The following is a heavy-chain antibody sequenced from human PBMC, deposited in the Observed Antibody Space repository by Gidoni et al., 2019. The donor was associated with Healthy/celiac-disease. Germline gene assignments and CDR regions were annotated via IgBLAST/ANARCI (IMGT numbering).Heavy chain of an antibody. Sequence: EVQLVESGGGLVKPGGSLSLSWAASGFPCSSDSMNWGRQAPGKVLEWVASISSSSYIYYADSVKGRFTSSRDNAKNSLYLQMNSLRAEDTAVYYCARHGSTSLTFDPWGQGTLVTVSS. V-gene: IGHV3-21*01. J-gene: IGHJ5*02. CDR2: ISSSSYI. CDR3: ARHGSTSLTFDP. CDR1: GFPCSSDS. D-gene: IGHD2-2*01.